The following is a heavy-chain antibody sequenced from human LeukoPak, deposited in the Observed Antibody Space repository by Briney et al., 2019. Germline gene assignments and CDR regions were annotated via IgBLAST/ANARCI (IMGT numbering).Heavy chain of an antibody. D-gene: IGHD2-2*01. CDR3: ARVSGYCSTTPCYPDEYNWFDP. J-gene: IGHJ5*02. V-gene: IGHV4-34*01. CDR2: INHSGST. CDR1: GGSFSDYY. Sequence: SETLSLTCAVYGGSFSDYYWSWIRQPPGKGLEWIGEINHSGSTNYNPSLKSRVTISVDTSKNQFSLKLSSVAAADTAVYYCARVSGYCSTTPCYPDEYNWFDPWGQGTLVTVSS.